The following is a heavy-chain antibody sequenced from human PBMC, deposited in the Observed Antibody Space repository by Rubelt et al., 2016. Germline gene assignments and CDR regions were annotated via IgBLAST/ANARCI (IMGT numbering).Heavy chain of an antibody. V-gene: IGHV3-23*01. CDR3: AKHMGNCSSTSCYTFDY. CDR2: ISGSGGST. J-gene: IGHJ4*02. CDR1: GFTFSSYA. D-gene: IGHD2-2*02. Sequence: SCAASGFTFSSYAMSWVRQAPGKGLEWVSAISGSGGSTYYADSVKGRFTISRDNSKNTLYLQMSSLRAEDTALYYCAKHMGNCSSTSCYTFDYWGQGTLVTVSS.